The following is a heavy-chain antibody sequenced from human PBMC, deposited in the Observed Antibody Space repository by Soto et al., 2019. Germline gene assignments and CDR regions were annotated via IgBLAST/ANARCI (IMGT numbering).Heavy chain of an antibody. V-gene: IGHV3-23*01. CDR2: IGGSGEST. D-gene: IGHD6-19*01. CDR1: GFTFSNYA. CDR3: AKSLGELQWLVQDH. Sequence: GGSLRLSCAASGFTFSNYAMTWVRQAPGKGLEWVSAIGGSGESTYYAGSVKGRFNISRDNSRDTRHLQMTSLRAEDTAVYYCAKSLGELQWLVQDHWGQGTLVTVSS. J-gene: IGHJ4*02.